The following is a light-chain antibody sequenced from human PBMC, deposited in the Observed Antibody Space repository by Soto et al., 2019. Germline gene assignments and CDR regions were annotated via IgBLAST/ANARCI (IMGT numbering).Light chain of an antibody. V-gene: IGKV3-11*01. CDR1: QSVSSY. CDR2: DAS. Sequence: EIVFTQSPATLSLSPGARATLSCRASQSVSSYLAWDQQKPGQAPRLLIYDASNRATGVPARFSGSGSWTDFTLPISSLEPEDFAVYYCQQRSHWPPITFGQGTRVEIK. J-gene: IGKJ5*01. CDR3: QQRSHWPPIT.